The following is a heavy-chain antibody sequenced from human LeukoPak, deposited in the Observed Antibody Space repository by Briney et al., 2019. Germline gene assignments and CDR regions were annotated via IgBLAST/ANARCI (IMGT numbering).Heavy chain of an antibody. D-gene: IGHD2-8*01. CDR3: ARDSRCTLFCYYGMDV. J-gene: IGHJ6*02. Sequence: GGSLRLSCAASGFTFSSYEMNWVRQAPGKGLEWVSYISSSGSTIYYADSVKGRFTISRDNAKNSLYLQMNSLRAEDTAVYYCARDSRCTLFCYYGMDVWGQGTTVTVSS. CDR2: ISSSGSTI. V-gene: IGHV3-48*03. CDR1: GFTFSSYE.